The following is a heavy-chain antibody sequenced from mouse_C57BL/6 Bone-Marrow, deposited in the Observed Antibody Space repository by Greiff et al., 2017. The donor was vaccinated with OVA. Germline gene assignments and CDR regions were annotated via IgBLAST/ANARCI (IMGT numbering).Heavy chain of an antibody. D-gene: IGHD1-1*01. CDR2: IIPYNGGT. CDR1: GYTLTDYY. V-gene: IGHV1-19*01. CDR3: ARSDITTVVATDYAMDY. J-gene: IGHJ4*01. Sequence: VQLQQSGPVLVKPGASVKMSCKASGYTLTDYYMNGVKQSNGKSLEWIGVIIPYNGGTSDNQKFKGKATLTVDKSSSTAYMELNSLTSEDSAVYYCARSDITTVVATDYAMDYWGQGTSVTVSS.